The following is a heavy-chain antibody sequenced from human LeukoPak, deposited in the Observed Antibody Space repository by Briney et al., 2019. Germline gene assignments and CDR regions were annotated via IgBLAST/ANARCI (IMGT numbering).Heavy chain of an antibody. CDR1: GYTFTSYA. CDR3: ARGSWNYAPYNWFDP. D-gene: IGHD1-7*01. CDR2: INAGNGNT. J-gene: IGHJ5*02. Sequence: ASVKVSCKASGYTFTSYAMHWVRQAPGQRLEWMGWINAGNGNTKYSQKFQGRVTITRDTSASTAYMEPSSLRSEDTAVYYCARGSWNYAPYNWFDPWGQGTLVTVSS. V-gene: IGHV1-3*01.